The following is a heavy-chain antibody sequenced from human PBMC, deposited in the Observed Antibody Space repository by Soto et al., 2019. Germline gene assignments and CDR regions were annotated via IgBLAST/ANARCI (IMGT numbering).Heavy chain of an antibody. Sequence: ASVKLSSTASRYGFTSHSIRWVRQAPGQGLEWMGWIGAYNGNTNYAQKLQGRVTMTTDTSTSTAYMELRSLRSDDTAVYYCARWDGFDYWGQGTLVTVSS. D-gene: IGHD1-26*01. J-gene: IGHJ4*02. V-gene: IGHV1-18*01. CDR1: RYGFTSHS. CDR3: ARWDGFDY. CDR2: IGAYNGNT.